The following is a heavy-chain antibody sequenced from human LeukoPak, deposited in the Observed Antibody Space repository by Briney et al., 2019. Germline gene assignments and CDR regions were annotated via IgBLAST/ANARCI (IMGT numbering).Heavy chain of an antibody. D-gene: IGHD6-19*01. J-gene: IGHJ3*02. V-gene: IGHV1-69*05. CDR3: ARDSSYSSGSDAFDI. CDR2: IIPIFGTA. CDR1: GGTFSSYA. Sequence: SVKVSCKASGGTFSSYAISWVRQAPGQGLEWMGRIIPIFGTANYVQKFQGRVTITTDDYTSTAYMELSSLRSEDTAVYYCARDSSYSSGSDAFDIWGQGTMVTVSS.